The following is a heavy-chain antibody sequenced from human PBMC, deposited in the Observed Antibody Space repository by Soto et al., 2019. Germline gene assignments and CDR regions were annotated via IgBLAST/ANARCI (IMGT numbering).Heavy chain of an antibody. V-gene: IGHV2-5*02. CDR2: IYSDGNK. Sequence: HITLKESGPTLVKPTQTLTLTCTLSGFSLSAFAVGVAWVRRPPGKALEWLALIYSDGNKYYSPSLKTRLTISTDTSKDHVVLTITNMDPLDTATYFCVHTAGGLRRYWGQGTQVTVSS. J-gene: IGHJ4*02. CDR3: VHTAGGLRRY. CDR1: GFSLSAFAVG. D-gene: IGHD1-26*01.